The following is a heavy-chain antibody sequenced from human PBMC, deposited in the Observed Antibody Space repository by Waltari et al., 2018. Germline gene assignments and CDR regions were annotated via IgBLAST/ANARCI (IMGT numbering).Heavy chain of an antibody. Sequence: QVQLQESGPGLVKPSETLSLTCTVSGGSISSHYWSWIRQPPGKGLEWIGYIYYSGSTNCSPPLKSRVTISVDTSKNQFSLKRSSVTAADTAVYYCARHDYSSHWFDPWGQGTLVTVSS. CDR1: GGSISSHY. CDR3: ARHDYSSHWFDP. J-gene: IGHJ5*02. D-gene: IGHD2-15*01. V-gene: IGHV4-59*11. CDR2: IYYSGST.